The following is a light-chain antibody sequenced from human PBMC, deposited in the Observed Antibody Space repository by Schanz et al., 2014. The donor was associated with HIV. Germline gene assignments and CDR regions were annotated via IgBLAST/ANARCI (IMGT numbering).Light chain of an antibody. Sequence: DIQLTQSPSFLSASVGDRVTITCRASQGISSYLAWYQQKPGKAPKLLIYAASTLQSGVPSRFSGSGSGTDFSFTITSLQPEDIASYYCQQYGNLPITFGQGTRLEI. V-gene: IGKV1-9*01. CDR2: AAS. CDR3: QQYGNLPIT. CDR1: QGISSY. J-gene: IGKJ5*01.